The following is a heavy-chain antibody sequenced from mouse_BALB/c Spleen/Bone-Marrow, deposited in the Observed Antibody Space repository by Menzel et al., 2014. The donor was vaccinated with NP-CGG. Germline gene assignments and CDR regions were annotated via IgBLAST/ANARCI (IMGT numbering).Heavy chain of an antibody. CDR2: IDPANGNT. V-gene: IGHV14-3*02. CDR1: GFNIKDTY. Sequence: DVKLQESGAELVKPGASVKLSCTASGFNIKDTYMHWVKQRPEQGLEWIGRIDPANGNTKYDPKFQGKATITADTSSNTAYLQLSSLTSEDTAVYYGSSYAMDYWGQGTSVNVSS. CDR3: SSYAMDY. J-gene: IGHJ4*01.